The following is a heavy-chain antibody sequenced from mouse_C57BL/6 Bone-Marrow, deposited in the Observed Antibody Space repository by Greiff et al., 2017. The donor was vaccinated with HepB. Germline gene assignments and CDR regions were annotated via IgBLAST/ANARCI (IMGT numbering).Heavy chain of an antibody. Sequence: EVQGVESGPGLAKPSQTLSLTCSVTGYSITSDYWNWIRKFPGNKLEYMGYISYSGSTYYNPSLKSRISITRDTSKNQYYLQLNSVTTEDTATYYCARWITTVVATRYFDVWGTGTTVTVSS. V-gene: IGHV3-8*01. CDR2: ISYSGST. D-gene: IGHD1-1*01. J-gene: IGHJ1*03. CDR3: ARWITTVVATRYFDV. CDR1: GYSITSDY.